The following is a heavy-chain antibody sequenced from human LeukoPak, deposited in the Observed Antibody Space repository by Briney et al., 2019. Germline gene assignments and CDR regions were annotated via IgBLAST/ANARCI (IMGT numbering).Heavy chain of an antibody. J-gene: IGHJ3*02. D-gene: IGHD2-2*01. CDR2: IYWNDDK. V-gene: IGHV2-5*01. CDR1: GFSLRTSGVG. Sequence: SGPTLVNPTQPLTLTCTFPGFSLRTSGVGVGWIRQPPAKALEWLALIYWNDDKRYSPSLKSRLTITKDTSKNQVALTMTNMDPVDTATYYCAHSLGYCRSSTSCYYQGAFDIWGQGTMVTVSS. CDR3: AHSLGYCRSSTSCYYQGAFDI.